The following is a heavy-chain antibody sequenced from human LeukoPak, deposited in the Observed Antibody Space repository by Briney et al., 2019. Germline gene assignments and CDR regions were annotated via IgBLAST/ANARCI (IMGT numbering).Heavy chain of an antibody. D-gene: IGHD3-22*01. V-gene: IGHV4-61*02. CDR1: GGSISSGSYY. J-gene: IGHJ4*02. CDR3: ARASYSYDISGWVPFDY. CDR2: IYTSGST. Sequence: SQTLSLTCTVSGGSISSGSYYWSWIRQPAGKGLEWIGRIYTSGSTNYNPSLKSRVTISVDTSKNQFSLKLSSVTAADTAVYYCARASYSYDISGWVPFDYWGQGTLVTVSS.